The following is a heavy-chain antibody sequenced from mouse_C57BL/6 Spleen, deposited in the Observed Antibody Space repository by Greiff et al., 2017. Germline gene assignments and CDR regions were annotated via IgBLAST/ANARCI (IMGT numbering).Heavy chain of an antibody. CDR3: ARRGELGPSRGYFDV. D-gene: IGHD4-1*01. CDR2: IDPSDSYT. J-gene: IGHJ1*03. V-gene: IGHV1-69*01. Sequence: QVQLQQPGAELVMPGASVKLSCKASGYTFTSYWMHWVKQRPGQGLEWIGEIDPSDSYTNYNQKFKGKSTLTVDKSSSTAYMQLSSLTSEDSAVYYCARRGELGPSRGYFDVWGTGTTVTVSS. CDR1: GYTFTSYW.